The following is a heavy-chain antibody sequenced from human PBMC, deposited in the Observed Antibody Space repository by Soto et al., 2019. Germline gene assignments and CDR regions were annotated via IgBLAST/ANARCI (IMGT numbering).Heavy chain of an antibody. D-gene: IGHD3-3*01. CDR2: IYYSGST. Sequence: SETLSLTCTVSGGSISSSSYYWGWIRQPPGKGLEWIGSIYYSGSTYYNPSLKSRVTISVDTSKNQFSLKLSSVTAADTAVYYCARHLEYYGFWSGYYPLEAPYGMDVWGQGTTVTVSS. J-gene: IGHJ6*02. CDR1: GGSISSSSYY. CDR3: ARHLEYYGFWSGYYPLEAPYGMDV. V-gene: IGHV4-39*01.